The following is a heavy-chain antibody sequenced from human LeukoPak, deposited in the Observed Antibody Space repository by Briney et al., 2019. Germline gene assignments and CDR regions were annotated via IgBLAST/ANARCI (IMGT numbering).Heavy chain of an antibody. CDR2: IWYDGSNK. Sequence: GGSLRLSCAASGFTFSSYGMHWVRQAPGKGLEWVAVIWYDGSNKYYAESVKGRFTISRDNSKNTLYLQMNSLRAEDTAVYYCARDGGYCSSTSCYEFDYWGQGTLVTVSS. CDR3: ARDGGYCSSTSCYEFDY. V-gene: IGHV3-33*01. J-gene: IGHJ4*02. D-gene: IGHD2-2*01. CDR1: GFTFSSYG.